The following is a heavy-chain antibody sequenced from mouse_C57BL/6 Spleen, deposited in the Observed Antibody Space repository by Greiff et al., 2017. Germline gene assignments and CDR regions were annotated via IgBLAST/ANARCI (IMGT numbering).Heavy chain of an antibody. CDR2: LDPSDSYT. Sequence: QVQLQQPGAELVMPGASVKLSCKASGYTFTSYWMHWVKQRPGQGLEWIGELDPSDSYTNYNQKFKGKSTLTVDKSSSTAYMQLSSLTSEDSAVYDCARGYYGSSRYYYAMDYWGQGTSVTVSS. CDR3: ARGYYGSSRYYYAMDY. D-gene: IGHD1-1*01. J-gene: IGHJ4*01. CDR1: GYTFTSYW. V-gene: IGHV1-69*01.